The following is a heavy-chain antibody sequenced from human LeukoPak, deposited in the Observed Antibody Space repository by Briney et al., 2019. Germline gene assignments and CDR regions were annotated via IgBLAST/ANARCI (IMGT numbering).Heavy chain of an antibody. CDR3: ARDSSGPDY. J-gene: IGHJ4*02. CDR2: IKQDGSEK. CDR1: GFTFSSFW. Sequence: GGSVRLSCAASGFTFSSFWMSWVRQAPGKGLEWVANIKQDGSEKNYVDSVKGRFTISRDNAKNSLFLQMNSLRAEDTAVYFCARDSSGPDYWGQGTLVTVSS. V-gene: IGHV3-7*01. D-gene: IGHD6-19*01.